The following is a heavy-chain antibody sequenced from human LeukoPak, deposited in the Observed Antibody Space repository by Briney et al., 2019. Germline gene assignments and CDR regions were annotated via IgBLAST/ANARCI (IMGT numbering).Heavy chain of an antibody. D-gene: IGHD2-2*01. Sequence: ASVKVSCKSSGYMFTNYNMQWVRQAPGQGLEWMGMVSASGANTKYAQKFRGRVTMTSDTSTSTVYMELSSLISDDTAVYYCARDQHYATDYWGQGTQVTVYS. CDR3: ARDQHYATDY. J-gene: IGHJ4*02. CDR2: VSASGANT. CDR1: GYMFTNYN. V-gene: IGHV1-46*03.